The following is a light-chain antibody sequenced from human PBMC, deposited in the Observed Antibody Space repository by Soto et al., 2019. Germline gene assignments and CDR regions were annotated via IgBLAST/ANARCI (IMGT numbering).Light chain of an antibody. J-gene: IGKJ1*01. CDR2: GAS. Sequence: EIVLTQSPGTLSLSPGERATLSCRASQSVSSSYLAWYQQKPGQAPRLRIYGASSRATGIPDRYSGSGSGTDFTLTISRLEPEAFAVYYCQQYGSSPPGTFGQGTKVEIK. V-gene: IGKV3-20*01. CDR3: QQYGSSPPGT. CDR1: QSVSSSY.